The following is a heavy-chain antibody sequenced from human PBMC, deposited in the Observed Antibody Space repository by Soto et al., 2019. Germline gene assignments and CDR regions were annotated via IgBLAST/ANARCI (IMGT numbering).Heavy chain of an antibody. J-gene: IGHJ6*02. D-gene: IGHD3-22*01. Sequence: SLKISCKGSGYSFTSYWIGWVRQMPGKGLEWMGIIYPGDSDTRYSPSFQGQVTISADKSISTAYLQWSSLKASDTAMYYCARSQYYYDSSGYYGPGGDYYYGMDVWGQGTTVTVSS. CDR3: ARSQYYYDSSGYYGPGGDYYYGMDV. CDR2: IYPGDSDT. CDR1: GYSFTSYW. V-gene: IGHV5-51*01.